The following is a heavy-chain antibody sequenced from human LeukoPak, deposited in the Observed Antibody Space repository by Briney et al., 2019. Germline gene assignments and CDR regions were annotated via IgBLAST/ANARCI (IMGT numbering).Heavy chain of an antibody. Sequence: GGSLRLSCAASGFTFSDTWMHWVRQAPGEGLVWVSRIRSDGSDTRYAESVKGRFTISRGNAKNTLYLQMNSLRAEDTAVYYCARDWFHAIDYWGQGTLVTVSS. V-gene: IGHV3-74*01. D-gene: IGHD2/OR15-2a*01. CDR3: ARDWFHAIDY. CDR1: GFTFSDTW. CDR2: IRSDGSDT. J-gene: IGHJ4*02.